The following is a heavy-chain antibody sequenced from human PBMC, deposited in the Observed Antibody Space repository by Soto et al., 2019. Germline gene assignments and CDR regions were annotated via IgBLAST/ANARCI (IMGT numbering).Heavy chain of an antibody. J-gene: IGHJ4*02. CDR3: ARNLMSVSGYVN. V-gene: IGHV3-66*01. CDR2: IYSGGST. D-gene: IGHD5-12*01. CDR1: GFTVSSNY. Sequence: GGSLRLSCAASGFTVSSNYMSWVRQAPGKGLEWVSVIYSGGSTYYADSVKGRFTISRDNSKNTLYLQMNSLRAEDTAVYYCARNLMSVSGYVNWGQGTLVTVSS.